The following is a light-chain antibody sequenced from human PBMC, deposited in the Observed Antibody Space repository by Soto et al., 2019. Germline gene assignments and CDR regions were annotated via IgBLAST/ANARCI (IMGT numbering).Light chain of an antibody. CDR1: QRISNR. Sequence: DIQMPQSPSTLSASVGDRVTNTCRASQRISNRLAWYQQKPGKATKVLIYDASSLESGVPARFSGSGSATECILTISSLQPDDFATYHCQHYGGVWTFGPGTKVEIK. J-gene: IGKJ1*01. CDR2: DAS. V-gene: IGKV1-5*01. CDR3: QHYGGVWT.